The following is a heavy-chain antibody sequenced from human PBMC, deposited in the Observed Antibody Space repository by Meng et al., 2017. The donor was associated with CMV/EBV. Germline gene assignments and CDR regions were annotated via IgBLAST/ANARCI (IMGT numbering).Heavy chain of an antibody. J-gene: IGHJ4*02. Sequence: SGFDFSSYGMHWVRQAPGKGLEWVAVIWYDGSNKYYADSVKGRFTISRDNSKNTLYLQMNSLRAEDTAVYYCAKQVVPAASGGEDLDYWGQGTLVTVSS. CDR1: GFDFSSYG. D-gene: IGHD2-2*01. CDR2: IWYDGSNK. CDR3: AKQVVPAASGGEDLDY. V-gene: IGHV3-33*06.